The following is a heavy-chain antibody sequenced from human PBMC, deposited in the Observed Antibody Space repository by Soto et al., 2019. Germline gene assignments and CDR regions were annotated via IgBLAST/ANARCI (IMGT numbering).Heavy chain of an antibody. CDR1: GGSISSGDYY. CDR2: IYYSGST. D-gene: IGHD2-2*01. J-gene: IGHJ5*02. CDR3: ARDSVPAKNWFDP. Sequence: PSETLSLTCTVSGGSISSGDYYWSWIRQPPGKGLEWIGYIYYSGSTYYNPSLKSRATISVDTSKNQFSLKLSSVTAADTAVYYCARDSVPAKNWFDPWGQGTLVTVSS. V-gene: IGHV4-30-4*01.